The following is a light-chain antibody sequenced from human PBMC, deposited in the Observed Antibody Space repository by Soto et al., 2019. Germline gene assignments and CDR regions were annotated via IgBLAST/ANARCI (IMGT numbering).Light chain of an antibody. V-gene: IGKV3-20*01. Sequence: IVLTQSPGTLSLSPGERDTLSCRASQSVSSSYLAWYQQKPGQAPRLLIYGASSRATGIPDRFSGSGSGTDFTLTISRLEPEDFAVYYCQQYGSSLFTFGPGT. CDR2: GAS. J-gene: IGKJ3*01. CDR1: QSVSSSY. CDR3: QQYGSSLFT.